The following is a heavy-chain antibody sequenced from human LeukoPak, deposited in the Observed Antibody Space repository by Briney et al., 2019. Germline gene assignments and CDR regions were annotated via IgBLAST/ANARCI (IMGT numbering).Heavy chain of an antibody. Sequence: SSETLSLTCAVYGGSFSGYYWSWIRQPPGKGLEWIGEINHSGSTNHNPSLKSRVTISVDTSKNQFSLKLSSVTAADTAVYYCARHWTYYDYVWGSYRPYYFDYWGQGTLVTVSS. CDR2: INHSGST. J-gene: IGHJ4*02. V-gene: IGHV4-34*01. CDR3: ARHWTYYDYVWGSYRPYYFDY. D-gene: IGHD3-16*02. CDR1: GGSFSGYY.